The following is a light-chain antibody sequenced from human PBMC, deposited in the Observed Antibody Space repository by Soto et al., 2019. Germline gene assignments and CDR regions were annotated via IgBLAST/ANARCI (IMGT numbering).Light chain of an antibody. J-gene: IGKJ2*02. CDR3: QQYNNWPPWT. CDR1: QSVSSN. CDR2: GAS. Sequence: EIVMTQSAPILSVSPGERATLSCRASQSVSSNLAWYQQKPGQAPRLLIYGASTRATGIPARFSGSGSGTEFTLTISSLQSEDFAVYYCQQYNNWPPWTFGQGTKLEIK. V-gene: IGKV3-15*01.